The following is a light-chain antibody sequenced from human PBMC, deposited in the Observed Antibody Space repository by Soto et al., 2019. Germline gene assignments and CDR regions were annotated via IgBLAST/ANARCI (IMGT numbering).Light chain of an antibody. CDR2: GAS. CDR1: QSVSTRS. CDR3: QQYDSSPRT. J-gene: IGKJ1*01. V-gene: IGKV3-20*01. Sequence: EIVLTQSPATLSLSPGERATLSCRARQSVSTRSLAWYQQKPGQAPRLLISGASSRAADIPDRFSGSGSGTDFTLTINRLEPEDFAVYYCQQYDSSPRTFGQGTKVE.